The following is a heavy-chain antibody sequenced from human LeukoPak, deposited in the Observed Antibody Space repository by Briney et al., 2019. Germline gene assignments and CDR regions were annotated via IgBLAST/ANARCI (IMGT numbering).Heavy chain of an antibody. CDR2: IKSKSGGGTT. D-gene: IGHD3-22*01. Sequence: GGSLRLSCAASGFTFSNAWMSWVRQAPGKGLEWVGRIKSKSGGGTTDYTAPVKGRFTISGDDSQNTLYLQMNSLKTEDTAVYFCSTRHYYDSPFDYWGQGTLVTVSS. V-gene: IGHV3-15*01. CDR1: GFTFSNAW. J-gene: IGHJ4*02. CDR3: STRHYYDSPFDY.